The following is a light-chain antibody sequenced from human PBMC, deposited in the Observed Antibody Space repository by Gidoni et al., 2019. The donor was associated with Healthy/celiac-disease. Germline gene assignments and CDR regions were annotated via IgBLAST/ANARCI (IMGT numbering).Light chain of an antibody. CDR3: QQYNNWLLFT. CDR2: GAS. Sequence: EIVMTQSPATPSVSLGERATFSCRASQSVSSNLAWYQQKPGQAPRLLIYGASTRATGIPARFSGSGSGTEFTRTISSLQSEDFAVYYCQQYNNWLLFTFGPGTKVDIK. CDR1: QSVSSN. V-gene: IGKV3-15*01. J-gene: IGKJ3*01.